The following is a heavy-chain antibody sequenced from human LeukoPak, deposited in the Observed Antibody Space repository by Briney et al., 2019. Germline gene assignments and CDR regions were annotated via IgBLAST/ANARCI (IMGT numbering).Heavy chain of an antibody. CDR1: GGSISSGGYY. V-gene: IGHV4-31*03. D-gene: IGHD3-9*01. J-gene: IGHJ3*02. CDR2: IYYSGST. CDR3: ARAYYDILTGYYLPNAFDI. Sequence: SQTLSLTCTISGGSISSGGYYWRWLRQHPGKGLEWIGYIYYSGSTYYNPSLKSRVTISVDTSKNQFSLKLSSVTAADTAVYYCARAYYDILTGYYLPNAFDIWGQGTMVTVSS.